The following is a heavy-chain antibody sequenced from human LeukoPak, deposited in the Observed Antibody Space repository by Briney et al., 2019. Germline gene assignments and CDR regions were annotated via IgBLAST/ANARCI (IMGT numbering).Heavy chain of an antibody. Sequence: SETLSLTCTVSGGSIGSYYWSWIRQPAGKGLEWIGRIYTSGSTNYNPSLESRVTMSVDTSKNQFSLKLSSVTAADTAVYYCARAYNSGTYSWFDPWGQGTLVTVSS. D-gene: IGHD1-26*01. CDR2: IYTSGST. V-gene: IGHV4-4*07. CDR3: ARAYNSGTYSWFDP. J-gene: IGHJ5*02. CDR1: GGSIGSYY.